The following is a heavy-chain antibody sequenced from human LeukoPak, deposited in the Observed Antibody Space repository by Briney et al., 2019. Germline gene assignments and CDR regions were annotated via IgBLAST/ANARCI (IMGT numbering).Heavy chain of an antibody. CDR2: IYHSGST. J-gene: IGHJ6*02. CDR1: GGSISSGGYS. CDR3: ARYSPYRCMDV. Sequence: SETLSLTCAVSGGSISSGGYSWSWIRQPPGKGLEWIGYIYHSGSTYYNPPLKSRVTISVDRSKNQFSLKLSSVTAADTAVYYCARYSPYRCMDVWGQGTTVTVSS. V-gene: IGHV4-30-2*01. D-gene: IGHD2-21*01.